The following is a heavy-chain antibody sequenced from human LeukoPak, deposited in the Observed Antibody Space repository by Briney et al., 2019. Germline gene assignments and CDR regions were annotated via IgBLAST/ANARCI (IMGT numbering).Heavy chain of an antibody. V-gene: IGHV3-33*01. CDR2: IWYDGSNK. Sequence: GGSLTLSCAASGFTFSSYGMHWVRQAPGKGLEWVAVIWYDGSNKYYADSVKGRFTISRDNSKNTLYLQMNSLRAEDTAVYYCARSPADYSNYYFDYWGQATLVTVSS. CDR1: GFTFSSYG. D-gene: IGHD4-11*01. CDR3: ARSPADYSNYYFDY. J-gene: IGHJ4*02.